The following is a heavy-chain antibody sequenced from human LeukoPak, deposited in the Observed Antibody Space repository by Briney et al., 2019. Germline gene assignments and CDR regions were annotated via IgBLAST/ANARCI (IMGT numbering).Heavy chain of an antibody. V-gene: IGHV3-15*01. CDR3: TTESTPDSSGWHRRVDFDY. J-gene: IGHJ4*02. Sequence: GGSLRLSCAASGFTFSNAWMSWVRQAPGKGLEWLGRIKSKTDGGTTDYAAPVKGRFTISRDDSKNTLYLQMNSLKTEDTAVYYCTTESTPDSSGWHRRVDFDYWGQGTLVTVSS. D-gene: IGHD6-25*01. CDR2: IKSKTDGGTT. CDR1: GFTFSNAW.